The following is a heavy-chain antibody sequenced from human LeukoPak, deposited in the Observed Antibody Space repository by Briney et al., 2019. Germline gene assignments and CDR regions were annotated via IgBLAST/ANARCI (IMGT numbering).Heavy chain of an antibody. CDR3: ARSLAGPRARPSDY. J-gene: IGHJ4*02. Sequence: SETLSLTCTVPGGSIRSSNYYWGWIRQPPGRGLEWIGIIYYSGSTYYNPSLKSRVTISVDTSKNQISLKLNSVTAADTAVYYCARSLAGPRARPSDYWGQGILVTVSS. V-gene: IGHV4-39*01. D-gene: IGHD6-19*01. CDR2: IYYSGST. CDR1: GGSIRSSNYY.